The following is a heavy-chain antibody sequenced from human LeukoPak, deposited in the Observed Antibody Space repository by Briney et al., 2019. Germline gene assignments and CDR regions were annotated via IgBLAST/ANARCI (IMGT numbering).Heavy chain of an antibody. CDR2: IIPIFGTA. Sequence: GASVEVSCKASGGTFSSYAISWVRQAPGQGLEWMGGIIPIFGTANYAQKFQGRVTITADESTSTAYMELSSLRSEDTAVYYCARVGSVVVPAAIPMDYYYMDVWGKGTTVTVSS. CDR1: GGTFSSYA. D-gene: IGHD2-2*01. J-gene: IGHJ6*03. CDR3: ARVGSVVVPAAIPMDYYYMDV. V-gene: IGHV1-69*13.